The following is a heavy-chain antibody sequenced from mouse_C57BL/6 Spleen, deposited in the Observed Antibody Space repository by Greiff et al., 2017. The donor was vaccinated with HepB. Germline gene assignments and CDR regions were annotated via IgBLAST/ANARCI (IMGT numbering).Heavy chain of an antibody. J-gene: IGHJ4*01. Sequence: EVKLMESGGGLVKPGGSLKLSCAASGFTFSDYGMHWVRQAPEKGLEWVAYISSGSSTIYYADTVKGRFTISRDNAKNTLFLQMTSLRSEDTAMYYCARGDYDGTAMDYWGQGTSVTVSS. D-gene: IGHD2-4*01. CDR3: ARGDYDGTAMDY. CDR2: ISSGSSTI. CDR1: GFTFSDYG. V-gene: IGHV5-17*01.